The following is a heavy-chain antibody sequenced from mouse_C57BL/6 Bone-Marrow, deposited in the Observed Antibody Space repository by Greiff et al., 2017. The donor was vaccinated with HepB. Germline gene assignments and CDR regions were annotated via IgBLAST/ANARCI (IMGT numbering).Heavy chain of an antibody. CDR3: AREGQLRLPFAY. D-gene: IGHD3-2*02. CDR1: GYTFTSYW. V-gene: IGHV1-59*01. J-gene: IGHJ3*01. CDR2: IDPSDSYT. Sequence: QVQLKQPGAELVRPGTSVKLSCKASGYTFTSYWMHWVKQRPGQGLEWIGVIDPSDSYTNYNQKFKGKATLTVDTSSSTAYMQLSSLTSEDSAVYYCAREGQLRLPFAYWGQGTLVTVSA.